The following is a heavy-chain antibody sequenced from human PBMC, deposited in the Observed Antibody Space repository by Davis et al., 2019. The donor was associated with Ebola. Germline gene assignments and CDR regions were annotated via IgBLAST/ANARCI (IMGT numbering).Heavy chain of an antibody. V-gene: IGHV6-1*01. J-gene: IGHJ6*02. CDR3: ARGGLLWFRELSAPGYYYGMDV. D-gene: IGHD3-10*01. CDR1: GDSVSSNSAA. Sequence: MPSETLSLTCAISGDSVSSNSAARNWIRQSPSRGLEWLGRTYYRSKWYNDYAVSVKSRITINPDTSKNQFSLKLSSVTAADTAVYYCARGGLLWFRELSAPGYYYGMDVWGQGTTVTVSS. CDR2: TYYRSKWYN.